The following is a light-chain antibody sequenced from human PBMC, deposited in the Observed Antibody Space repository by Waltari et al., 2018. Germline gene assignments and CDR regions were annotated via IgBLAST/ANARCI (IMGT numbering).Light chain of an antibody. CDR2: DGS. V-gene: IGLV3-21*02. J-gene: IGLJ3*02. CDR3: QVWDNGSDRSV. Sequence: WYQQKPGLAPRLGVFDGSDRPTGIPERFSGSNSGNTATLIISRVEAGDEADYYCQVWDNGSDRSVFGGGTKLTVL.